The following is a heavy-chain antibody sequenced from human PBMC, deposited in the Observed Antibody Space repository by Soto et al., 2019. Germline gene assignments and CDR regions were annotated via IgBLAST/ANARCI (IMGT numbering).Heavy chain of an antibody. Sequence: VHLVESGGGLIQPGGSPRLSCAASGLTVGDNYMSWVRQAPGMGLEWVSAIYYNGTTYYADSVKGRFTISRDTSKNTLSLQMASLRVADTAVYYCVRPLSSGRNYGKDVWGQGTTVTVSS. CDR3: VRPLSSGRNYGKDV. V-gene: IGHV3-53*01. CDR1: GLTVGDNY. J-gene: IGHJ6*02. CDR2: IYYNGTT. D-gene: IGHD3-10*01.